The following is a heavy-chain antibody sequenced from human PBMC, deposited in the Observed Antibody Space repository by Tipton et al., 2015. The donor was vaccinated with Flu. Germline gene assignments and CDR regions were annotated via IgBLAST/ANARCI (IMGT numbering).Heavy chain of an antibody. CDR3: ARGLDERDDAFYI. Sequence: QLVQSGAEVKKPGASVKVSCKASGYTFVKHGIGWVRQAPGQGLEWMGWISVYNGNTNSAQKFKGRVTMTADTSTSTVYMELRNLRSDDMAVYFCARGLDERDDAFYIWGQGTMLTVSS. J-gene: IGHJ3*02. CDR2: ISVYNGNT. CDR1: GYTFVKHG. V-gene: IGHV1-18*03.